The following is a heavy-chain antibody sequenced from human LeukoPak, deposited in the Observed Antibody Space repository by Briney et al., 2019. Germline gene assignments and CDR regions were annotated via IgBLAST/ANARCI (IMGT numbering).Heavy chain of an antibody. J-gene: IGHJ4*02. V-gene: IGHV3-7*01. Sequence: GGSLRLSCAASGFSFSVSWMTWVRQAPGRGLEWVGNINPDGNTKYYVDSVKGRFTISRDNAKNSLYLQMNSLRAEDTAVYYCARHRLQLERRGLDYWGQGTLVTVSS. D-gene: IGHD1-1*01. CDR1: GFSFSVSW. CDR3: ARHRLQLERRGLDY. CDR2: INPDGNTK.